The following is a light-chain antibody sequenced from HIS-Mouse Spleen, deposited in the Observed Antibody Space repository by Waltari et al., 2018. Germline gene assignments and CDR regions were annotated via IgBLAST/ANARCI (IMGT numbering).Light chain of an antibody. CDR3: QQYNSYSRT. J-gene: IGKJ1*01. V-gene: IGKV1-5*03. Sequence: DIQMTQSPSTLSASVGDRVTITCRARQTISSWLAWYQQKPGKARKLLIYEASRLESGVLSRFSGRGSGEEVTLTLCGLQTDDFATYYCQQYNSYSRTFGQGTKVEIK. CDR1: QTISSW. CDR2: EAS.